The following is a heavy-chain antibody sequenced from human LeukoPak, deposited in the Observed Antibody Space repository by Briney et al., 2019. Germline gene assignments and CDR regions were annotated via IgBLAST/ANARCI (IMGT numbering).Heavy chain of an antibody. V-gene: IGHV3-7*02. J-gene: IGHJ4*02. CDR2: IKQDGTSK. CDR1: GFTFSRSW. Sequence: PGGSLRLSCAASGFTFSRSWMGWVRQAPGKGLEWVANIKQDGTSKYYVDSVMGRFTISRDNAENSVYLQMNSLSAGDTAVYYCARHGDYCFDLWGPGPRVTVSS. CDR3: ARHGDYCFDL. D-gene: IGHD2-21*01.